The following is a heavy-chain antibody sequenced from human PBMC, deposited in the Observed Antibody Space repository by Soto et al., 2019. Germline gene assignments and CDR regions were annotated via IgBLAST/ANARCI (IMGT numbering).Heavy chain of an antibody. CDR3: ESSGDSSAYAFDI. V-gene: IGHV1-69*01. J-gene: IGHJ3*02. CDR1: GGTFSSYA. D-gene: IGHD3-22*01. CDR2: IIPIFGTA. Sequence: QVQLVQSGAEVKKPGSSVKVSCKASGGTFSSYAISWVRQAPGQGLEWMGGIIPIFGTANYAQKFQGRVTITADESTSTAYMELRSLRSEDTAVDYCESSGDSSAYAFDIWGQGTMVTISS.